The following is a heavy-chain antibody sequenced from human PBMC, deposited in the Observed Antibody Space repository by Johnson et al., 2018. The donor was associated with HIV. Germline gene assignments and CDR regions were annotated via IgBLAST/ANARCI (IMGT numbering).Heavy chain of an antibody. D-gene: IGHD2-15*01. J-gene: IGHJ3*02. CDR2: ISYDGSNK. V-gene: IGHV3-30*04. CDR3: ARGGSCYNAHFDI. Sequence: QVQLVESGGGVVQPGRSLRLSCAASGFTFSSYAMHWVRQAPGKGLECVAVISYDGSNKYYADSVKGRFTISRDNSKNTLYLQMNSLRAEDTAVYYCARGGSCYNAHFDIWGQGTMVTVSS. CDR1: GFTFSSYA.